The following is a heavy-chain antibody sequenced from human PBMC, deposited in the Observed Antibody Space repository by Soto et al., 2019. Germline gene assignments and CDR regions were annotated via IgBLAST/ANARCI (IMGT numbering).Heavy chain of an antibody. D-gene: IGHD2-2*01. CDR2: ISWDSNSI. V-gene: IGHV3-9*01. CDR1: GFRFDDYA. CDR3: VKDIEENQLLYDAFDI. J-gene: IGHJ3*02. Sequence: EVQLVESGGGLVQPGRSLRLSCVASGFRFDDYAMHWVRQAPGKGLEWVSGISWDSNSIGYADSVKGRFTISRDSAKNSLDLQMNSLRAEDTALYYCVKDIEENQLLYDAFDIWGQGTMVTVSS.